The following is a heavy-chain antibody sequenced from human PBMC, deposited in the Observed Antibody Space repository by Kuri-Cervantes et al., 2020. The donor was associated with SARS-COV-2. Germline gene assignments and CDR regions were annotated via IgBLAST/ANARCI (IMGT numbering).Heavy chain of an antibody. CDR1: GFTFSDYW. Sequence: GESLKISCAASGFTFSDYWVHWVRQAPGKGPMWVSRISYDGGRTMYADSVRGRFTISRDNAKNTLFLQMNSLRLEDTAVYYCVRDCTISSCSNAGKYWGQGTLVTVSS. J-gene: IGHJ4*02. D-gene: IGHD6-13*01. CDR3: VRDCTISSCSNAGKY. CDR2: ISYDGGRT. V-gene: IGHV3-74*03.